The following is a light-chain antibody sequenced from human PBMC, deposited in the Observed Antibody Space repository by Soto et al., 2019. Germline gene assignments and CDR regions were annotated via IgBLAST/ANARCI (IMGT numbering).Light chain of an antibody. J-gene: IGLJ1*01. CDR2: EGS. CDR3: CSYAGSFYV. CDR1: NSDVGSYDL. V-gene: IGLV2-23*01. Sequence: QSALTQPASVSGSPEQSITISCTGTNSDVGSYDLVSWYQQHPGKAPKLMIYEGSKRPSGVSNRFSGSKSGNTASLTISGLQAEDEADYYCCSYAGSFYVFGTGTKVTVL.